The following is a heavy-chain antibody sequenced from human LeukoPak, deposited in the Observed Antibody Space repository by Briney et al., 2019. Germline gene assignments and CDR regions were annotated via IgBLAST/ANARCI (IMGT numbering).Heavy chain of an antibody. J-gene: IGHJ4*02. V-gene: IGHV3-23*01. Sequence: GGSLRLSCSAPGFVFSSYAMGWVRQAPGKGLEWVSAISSSGDNTYYADSVKGQFTISSDNPNNTLDLQMNSLRAEATPMYQCAKVIALDAVASYFDYWGQGTLVTASS. D-gene: IGHD2/OR15-2a*01. CDR1: GFVFSSYA. CDR3: AKVIALDAVASYFDY. CDR2: ISSSGDNT.